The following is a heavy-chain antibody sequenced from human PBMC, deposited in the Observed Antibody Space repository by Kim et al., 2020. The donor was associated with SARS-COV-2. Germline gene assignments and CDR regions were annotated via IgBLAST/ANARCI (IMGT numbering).Heavy chain of an antibody. CDR2: ITSSGDKR. V-gene: IGHV3-23*01. D-gene: IGHD1-20*01. CDR1: GLSFSSFD. CDR3: AKLMYNDYYNSMDV. Sequence: GGSLRLSCAASGLSFSSFDMRWVRQAPGKGLEWVSSITSSGDKRYYADSVKGWFTISRDNSKSTLYLQMNSLRAEDTAFYFCAKLMYNDYYNSMDVWGQG. J-gene: IGHJ6*02.